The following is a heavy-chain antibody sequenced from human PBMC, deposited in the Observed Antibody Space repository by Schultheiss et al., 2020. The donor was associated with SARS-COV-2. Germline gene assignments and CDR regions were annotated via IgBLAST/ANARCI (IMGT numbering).Heavy chain of an antibody. CDR3: TREGGIRFLEWLSKSTYGMDV. CDR2: IKGKPDGGTT. CDR1: GFTFSSYE. Sequence: GGSLRLSCAASGFTFSSYEMNWVRQAPGKGLEWVGRIKGKPDGGTTDYAAPVKGRFTISRDDSKSIAYLQMNSLKTEDTAVYYCTREGGIRFLEWLSKSTYGMDVWGQGTTVTVSS. V-gene: IGHV3-15*01. D-gene: IGHD3-3*01. J-gene: IGHJ6*02.